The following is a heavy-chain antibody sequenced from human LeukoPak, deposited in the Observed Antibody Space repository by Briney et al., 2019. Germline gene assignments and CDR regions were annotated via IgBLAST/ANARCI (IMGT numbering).Heavy chain of an antibody. CDR1: GRSISSGCYP. D-gene: IGHD6-19*01. Sequence: TLSLTRSVSGRSISSGCYPWICTPEPRGRPREWIGYIYHSGSTYYKPSLKSRVTISVDRSKNQFSLKLSSVTAADTAVYYCARAERAVVAFDYWGQGALVTVSS. CDR3: ARAERAVVAFDY. J-gene: IGHJ4*02. CDR2: IYHSGST. V-gene: IGHV4-30-2*01.